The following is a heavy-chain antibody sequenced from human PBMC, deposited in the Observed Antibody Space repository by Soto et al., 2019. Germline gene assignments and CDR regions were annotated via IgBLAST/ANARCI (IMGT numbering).Heavy chain of an antibody. CDR3: ARADFWSWFDP. CDR1: GFTFSSYA. CDR2: ISHDASNK. J-gene: IGHJ5*02. Sequence: QVQLVESGGGVVQPGRSLRLSCAASGFTFSSYAMHWVRQAPGKGLEWVAVISHDASNKYYGDSVMGRFTISKKNSKNTLYLQMNSLRAEDTAVYYCARADFWSWFDPWGQGTLVTVSS. D-gene: IGHD3-3*01. V-gene: IGHV3-30-3*01.